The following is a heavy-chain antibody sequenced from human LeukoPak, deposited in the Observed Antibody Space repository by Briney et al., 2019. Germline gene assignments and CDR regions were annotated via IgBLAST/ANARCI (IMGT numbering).Heavy chain of an antibody. CDR1: GFTFGSYA. CDR3: ARDGSYLTRVTFDY. V-gene: IGHV3-30-3*01. J-gene: IGHJ4*02. Sequence: GGSLRLSCAASGFTFGSYAMHWVRQAPGKGLEWVAVISYDGSNKYYADSVKGRFTISRDNSKNTLYLQMNSLRAEDTAVYYCARDGSYLTRVTFDYWGQGTLVTVSS. D-gene: IGHD1-26*01. CDR2: ISYDGSNK.